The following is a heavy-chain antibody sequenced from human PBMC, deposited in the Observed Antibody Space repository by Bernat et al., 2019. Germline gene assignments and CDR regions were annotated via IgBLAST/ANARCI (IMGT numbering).Heavy chain of an antibody. CDR1: GFTFDDYA. V-gene: IGHV3-9*01. J-gene: IGHJ6*02. Sequence: EVQLVESGGGLVQPGRSLRLSCAASGFTFDDYAMHWVRQAPGKGLEWVSGIGWNSGSVDYADSVEGRFTISRDNAKNSLYLQINSLRTEDTAFYYCAKDRTTRTIFGLRGGGMDVWGQGTTVTVSS. D-gene: IGHD3-3*01. CDR2: IGWNSGSV. CDR3: AKDRTTRTIFGLRGGGMDV.